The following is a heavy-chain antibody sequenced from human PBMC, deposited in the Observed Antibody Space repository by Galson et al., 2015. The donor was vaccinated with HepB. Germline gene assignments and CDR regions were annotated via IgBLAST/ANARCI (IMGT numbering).Heavy chain of an antibody. CDR1: GYTFTVYY. D-gene: IGHD1-26*01. CDR2: INPNSGGT. Sequence: SVKVSCKASGYTFTVYYIHWVRQAPGQGLEWKGRINPNSGGTNYAPKFQGRVTMTRDTSISTAYMELIRLSSDDTAVYYCASSTNYSPTTMYYFDYWGQGTLVTVSS. V-gene: IGHV1-2*06. J-gene: IGHJ4*02. CDR3: ASSTNYSPTTMYYFDY.